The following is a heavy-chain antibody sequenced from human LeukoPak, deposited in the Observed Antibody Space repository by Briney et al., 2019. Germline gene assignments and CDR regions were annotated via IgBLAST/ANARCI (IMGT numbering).Heavy chain of an antibody. Sequence: GRSLRLSCAASGFTFSSYAMHWVRQAPGKGLEWVAVISYDGSNKYYADSVKGRFTISRDNSKNTLYLQMNSLRAEDTAVYYCAKVFAGFGELPGYYYYGMDVWGQGTTVTVSS. J-gene: IGHJ6*02. V-gene: IGHV3-30-3*01. CDR3: AKVFAGFGELPGYYYYGMDV. D-gene: IGHD3-10*01. CDR2: ISYDGSNK. CDR1: GFTFSSYA.